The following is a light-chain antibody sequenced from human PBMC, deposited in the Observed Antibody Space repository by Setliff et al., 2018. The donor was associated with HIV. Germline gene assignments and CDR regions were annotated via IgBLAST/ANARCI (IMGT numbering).Light chain of an antibody. CDR1: SSNIGRNT. V-gene: IGLV1-44*01. J-gene: IGLJ2*01. CDR3: AAWDDSLHGPV. Sequence: QSALTQPPSASGTPGQRVTISCSGSSSNIGRNTVNWYQQLTGTAPKLLIYSNNQRPSGVPDRFSGSKSGTSASLAISGLQSEDEADYYCAAWDDSLHGPVFGGGTKSPS. CDR2: SNN.